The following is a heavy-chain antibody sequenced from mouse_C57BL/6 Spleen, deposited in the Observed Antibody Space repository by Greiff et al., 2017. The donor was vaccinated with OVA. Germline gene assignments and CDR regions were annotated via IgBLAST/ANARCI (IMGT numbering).Heavy chain of an antibody. D-gene: IGHD2-2*01. Sequence: DVLLVASGGGLVKPGGSLKLSCAASGFTFSSYAMSWVRQTPGKRLEWVATISDGGSYTYYPDNVKGRFTISRDNAKNNLYLQMSHLKSEDTAMYYCARAYGYDGCAYWGKGTLVTVAA. V-gene: IGHV5-4*01. CDR1: GFTFSSYA. CDR2: ISDGGSYT. J-gene: IGHJ3*01. CDR3: ARAYGYDGCAY.